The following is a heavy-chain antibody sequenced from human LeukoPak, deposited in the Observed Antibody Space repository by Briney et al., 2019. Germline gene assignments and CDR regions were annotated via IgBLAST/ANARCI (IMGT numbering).Heavy chain of an antibody. D-gene: IGHD2-8*02. J-gene: IGHJ4*02. CDR3: ARTACTGGVCYKWDPGYYFDY. V-gene: IGHV4-59*01. Sequence: SETLSLTCTVSGGSISSYYWSWIRQPPGKGLEWIGYIYYSGSTNYNPSLKSRVTTSVDTSKNQSSLKLSSVTAADTAVYYCARTACTGGVCYKWDPGYYFDYWGQGTLVTVSS. CDR2: IYYSGST. CDR1: GGSISSYY.